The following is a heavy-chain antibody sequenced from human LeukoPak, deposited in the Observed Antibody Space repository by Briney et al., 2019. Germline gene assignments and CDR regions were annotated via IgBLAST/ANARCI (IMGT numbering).Heavy chain of an antibody. Sequence: SETLSLTCAVYGGSFSGYYWSWIRQPPGKGLEWIGEINHSGSTNYNPSLKSRVTISVDTSKNQFSLKLSSVTAADTAVYYCARVRGYNRDYWGQGTLVTVSS. D-gene: IGHD3-3*01. J-gene: IGHJ4*02. V-gene: IGHV4-34*01. CDR1: GGSFSGYY. CDR2: INHSGST. CDR3: ARVRGYNRDY.